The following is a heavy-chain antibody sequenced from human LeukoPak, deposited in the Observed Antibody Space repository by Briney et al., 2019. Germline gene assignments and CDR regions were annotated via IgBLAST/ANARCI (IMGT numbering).Heavy chain of an antibody. D-gene: IGHD1-26*01. V-gene: IGHV3-30*02. CDR1: GFTFRSYG. Sequence: GGSLRLSCAASGFTFRSYGMHWVRQAPGQGLGWVAFIRDDGSNDYYADSVRGRFTISRDNSKNTLYLQMNSLTAEDTAVYYCAREFRSYGRYYFDDWGQGTLVTVSS. J-gene: IGHJ4*02. CDR2: IRDDGSND. CDR3: AREFRSYGRYYFDD.